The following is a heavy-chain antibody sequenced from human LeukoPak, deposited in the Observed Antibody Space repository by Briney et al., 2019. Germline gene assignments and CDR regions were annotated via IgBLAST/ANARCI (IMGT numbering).Heavy chain of an antibody. CDR3: ARRPMTTVTTPRGFDY. J-gene: IGHJ4*02. D-gene: IGHD4-11*01. CDR1: GGSIGSSSYY. V-gene: IGHV4-39*01. Sequence: SETLSLTCTVSGGSIGSSSYYWGWIRQPPGKGLEWIGSIYYSGSTYYNPSLKSRVTISVDTSKNQFSLKLSSVTAADTAAYYCARRPMTTVTTPRGFDYWGQGTLVTVSS. CDR2: IYYSGST.